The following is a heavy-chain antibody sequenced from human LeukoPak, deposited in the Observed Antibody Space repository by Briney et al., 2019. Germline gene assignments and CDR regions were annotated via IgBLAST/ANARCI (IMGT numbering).Heavy chain of an antibody. CDR2: ISYEGGNK. D-gene: IGHD5-24*01. V-gene: IGHV3-30*18. CDR3: AKDRHRGGYDPDGTDV. CDR1: GFTFSSYS. J-gene: IGHJ6*02. Sequence: GGSLRLSCAASGFTFSSYSMNWVRQAPGKGLEWVAVISYEGGNKDYSDSVKGRFTISRDNSKSTLYLQLNSLRADDTAVYYCAKDRHRGGYDPDGTDVWGQGTTVTVSS.